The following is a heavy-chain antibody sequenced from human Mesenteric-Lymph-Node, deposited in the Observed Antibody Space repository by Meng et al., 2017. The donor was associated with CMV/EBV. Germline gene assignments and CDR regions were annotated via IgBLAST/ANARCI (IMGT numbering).Heavy chain of an antibody. CDR2: IKQDGREK. CDR1: GFTFSSYW. Sequence: GESLKISCAASGFTFSSYWMSWVRQAPGKGLKWVANIKQDGREKYYVDSVKGRFTISRDNAKNSLYLQMNSLRAEDTAVYYCARWYCSSTSCSSNWFDPWGQGTLVTVSS. J-gene: IGHJ5*02. CDR3: ARWYCSSTSCSSNWFDP. V-gene: IGHV3-7*01. D-gene: IGHD2-2*01.